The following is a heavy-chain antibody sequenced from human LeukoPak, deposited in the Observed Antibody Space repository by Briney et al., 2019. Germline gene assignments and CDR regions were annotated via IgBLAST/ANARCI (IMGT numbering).Heavy chain of an antibody. V-gene: IGHV1-3*01. CDR2: INAGNGNT. D-gene: IGHD3-22*01. CDR1: GYTFTSYA. CDR3: ARDRHESGGYSTIEGCFQH. Sequence: ASVKVSCKASGYTFTSYAIHWVRQAPGQRLEWMGWINAGNGNTKYSQKFQGRVTMTRDTSASTAYLELSSLRSEDTAVYYCARDRHESGGYSTIEGCFQHWGQGTLVTVSS. J-gene: IGHJ1*01.